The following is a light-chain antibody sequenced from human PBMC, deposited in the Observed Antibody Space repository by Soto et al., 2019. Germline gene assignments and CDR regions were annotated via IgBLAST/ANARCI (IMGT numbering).Light chain of an antibody. V-gene: IGLV2-8*01. CDR3: SSYAGSNNYV. J-gene: IGLJ1*01. CDR2: EVS. Sequence: QSVLTQPPSASGSPGQSVTISCTGTSSDVGAHNFVSWHQQHPGKAPQLMVYEVSKRPSGVPDRSSGSKSGNTASLTVSGLQAEDEADYYCSSYAGSNNYVFGTGTKVTVL. CDR1: SSDVGAHNF.